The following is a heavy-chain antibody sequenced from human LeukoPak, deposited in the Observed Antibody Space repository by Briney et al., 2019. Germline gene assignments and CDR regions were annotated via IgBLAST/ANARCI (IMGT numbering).Heavy chain of an antibody. CDR1: GYTFTGYY. CDR2: INPNSGGT. D-gene: IGHD6-19*01. J-gene: IGHJ4*02. Sequence: ASVKVSCKASGYTFTGYYMHWVRQAPGQGLEWMGWINPNSGGTNYAQKFQGRVTMTRDTSISTAYMELSRLRSDDTAVYYCARAGRRYSSGWYALGYWGQGTLVTVSS. CDR3: ARAGRRYSSGWYALGY. V-gene: IGHV1-2*02.